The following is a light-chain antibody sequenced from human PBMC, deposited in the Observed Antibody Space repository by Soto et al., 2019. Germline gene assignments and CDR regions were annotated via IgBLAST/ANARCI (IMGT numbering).Light chain of an antibody. Sequence: DIQMSQSPSSLSASIGDRVTITCRASQSISSYLHWYQQKPGKAPKLLIYGASTLQSGVPSRFSGSGSGTDFTLTISSLQPEYFATYYCQQLNSYPLTFGGGTKVDIK. CDR2: GAS. CDR1: QSISSY. J-gene: IGKJ4*01. CDR3: QQLNSYPLT. V-gene: IGKV1-9*01.